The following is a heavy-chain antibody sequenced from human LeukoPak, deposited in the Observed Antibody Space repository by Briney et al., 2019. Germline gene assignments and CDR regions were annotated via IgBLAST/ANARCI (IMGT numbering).Heavy chain of an antibody. Sequence: GGSLRLSCAASGFTFSSYWMHWVRQAPGKGLVWVSRINSDGSSTSYADSVKGRFTISRDNAKNTLYLQMNSLRAEDTAVYYRARDLRCTNGVCSTNFDYWGQGTLVTVSS. CDR3: ARDLRCTNGVCSTNFDY. D-gene: IGHD2-8*01. J-gene: IGHJ4*02. CDR1: GFTFSSYW. CDR2: INSDGSST. V-gene: IGHV3-74*01.